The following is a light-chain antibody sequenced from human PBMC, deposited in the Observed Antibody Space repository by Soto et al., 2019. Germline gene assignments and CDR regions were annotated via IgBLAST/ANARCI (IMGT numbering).Light chain of an antibody. Sequence: DIQMTQSPSSLSASVGDRVTITCQASQDISNYLNWYQQKPGKAPKLLIYDASNLETGVPSRFSGSGSGTDFTFTISSLQPEDIATYDLQQYDNLPHTFGQGNKLDIK. CDR1: QDISNY. CDR2: DAS. J-gene: IGKJ2*01. CDR3: QQYDNLPHT. V-gene: IGKV1-33*01.